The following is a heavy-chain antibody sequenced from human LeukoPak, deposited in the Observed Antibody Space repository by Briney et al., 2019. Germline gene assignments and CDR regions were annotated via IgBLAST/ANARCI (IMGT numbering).Heavy chain of an antibody. Sequence: PGGSRRLSCPAPGFSFSRDSMDWVRQAPGKGLEWISYISHDSGIKYYADSVRGRFTISRDNAKNSLYLQMHSLRAEDTAVYFCVRDNPRCCGVVPANVDDYWGQGTLVTVSS. J-gene: IGHJ4*02. CDR2: ISHDSGIK. V-gene: IGHV3-48*01. CDR1: GFSFSRDS. D-gene: IGHD2-15*01. CDR3: VRDNPRCCGVVPANVDDY.